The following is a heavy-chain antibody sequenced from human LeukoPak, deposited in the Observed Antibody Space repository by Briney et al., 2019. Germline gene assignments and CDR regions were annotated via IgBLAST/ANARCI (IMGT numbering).Heavy chain of an antibody. D-gene: IGHD3-10*01. CDR2: IYYSGST. V-gene: IGHV4-39*01. J-gene: IGHJ4*02. CDR3: ARRGGFGELFLPPDY. Sequence: PSETLSLTCTVSGGSISSSSYYWGWIRQPPGKGLEWIGSIYYSGSTYYNPSLKSRVTISVDTSKNQFSLKLSSVTAADTAVYYCARRGGFGELFLPPDYWGQGTLVTVSS. CDR1: GGSISSSSYY.